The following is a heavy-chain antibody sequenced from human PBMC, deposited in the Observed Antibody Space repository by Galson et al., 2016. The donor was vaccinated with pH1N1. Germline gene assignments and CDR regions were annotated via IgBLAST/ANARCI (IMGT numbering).Heavy chain of an antibody. Sequence: TLSLTCTVSGASVTRGDSYWSWIRQHPGKGLEWIGYIDNSGSTSYKSSLKSRITIAVDTSKNQVSLRLSSVTAADTAVYYRARRFFEYLEGLPTDAFDIWGPGTMVTVSS. V-gene: IGHV4-31*03. CDR3: ARRFFEYLEGLPTDAFDI. J-gene: IGHJ3*02. CDR2: IDNSGST. CDR1: GASVTRGDSY. D-gene: IGHD3-3*01.